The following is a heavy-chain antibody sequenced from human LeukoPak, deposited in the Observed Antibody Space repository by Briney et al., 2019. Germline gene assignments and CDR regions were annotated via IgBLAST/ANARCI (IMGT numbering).Heavy chain of an antibody. J-gene: IGHJ4*02. V-gene: IGHV3-15*01. CDR2: IKSKIDGGTA. CDR3: TSISASVVGESFDY. Sequence: AGSLTLSCAASGFTFRNAWMSWVRQVPGKGLEWVGRIKSKIDGGTADYAAPVKGRFTISRDDSKNTVDLQMNSLKTEDTALYYCTSISASVVGESFDYWGQGTEVTVSS. D-gene: IGHD2-15*01. CDR1: GFTFRNAW.